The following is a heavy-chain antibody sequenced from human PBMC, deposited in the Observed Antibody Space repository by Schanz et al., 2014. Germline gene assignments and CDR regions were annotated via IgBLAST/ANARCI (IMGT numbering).Heavy chain of an antibody. V-gene: IGHV3-23*04. J-gene: IGHJ4*02. CDR3: ARPPHDSSGYYPFDY. Sequence: EVQLAESGGGLVQPGGSLRLSCAASGFTFSSYAMSWVRQAPGKGLEWVSSISSGGNPYYANSVKGRFGISRDNAKNTLYLQMNSLRAEDTAVYYCARPPHDSSGYYPFDYWGQGTMVTVSS. CDR2: ISSGGNP. D-gene: IGHD3-22*01. CDR1: GFTFSSYA.